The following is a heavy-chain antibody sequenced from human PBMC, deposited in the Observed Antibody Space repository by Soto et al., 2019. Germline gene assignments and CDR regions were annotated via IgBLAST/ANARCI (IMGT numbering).Heavy chain of an antibody. CDR1: GGSISSSSYY. D-gene: IGHD3-10*01. CDR2: IYCGGST. V-gene: IGHV4-39*01. J-gene: IGHJ6*03. CDR3: ARRGYYGSGSYVNGQPYYYMDV. Sequence: PSETLSLTCTVSGGSISSSSYYWGWIRQPPGKGLEWIGSIYCGGSTYYNPSLKSRVTISVDTSKNQFSLKLSSVAAADTAVYYCARRGYYGSGSYVNGQPYYYMDVWGKGTTVTVSS.